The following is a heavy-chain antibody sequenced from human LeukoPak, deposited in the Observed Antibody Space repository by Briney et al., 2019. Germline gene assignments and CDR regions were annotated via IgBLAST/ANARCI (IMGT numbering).Heavy chain of an antibody. J-gene: IGHJ1*01. CDR2: IYYSGST. CDR3: ARSAFSELEYFQH. Sequence: SETLSLTCTVSGGSISSYYWSWIRQPPGKGLEWIGYIYYSGSTNYNPSLKSRVTISVDTSKNQFSLKLSSVTAADTAVYYCARSAFSELEYFQHWGQGTLVTVSS. V-gene: IGHV4-59*01. CDR1: GGSISSYY. D-gene: IGHD3-3*02.